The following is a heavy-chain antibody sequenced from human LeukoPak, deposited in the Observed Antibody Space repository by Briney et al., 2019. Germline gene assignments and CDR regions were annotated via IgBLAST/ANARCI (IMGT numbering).Heavy chain of an antibody. V-gene: IGHV3-66*02. CDR1: VFTVSSNY. Sequence: PGGSLRLSCAPSVFTVSSNYMSCVRQAPGEGREWVSVIYSGGSTYYADSVKGRFTISRDNSKNTLYLQMKSLRTQDTAVYYCARALAARQDYWGQGTLVTVSS. CDR3: ARALAARQDY. CDR2: IYSGGST. D-gene: IGHD6-6*01. J-gene: IGHJ4*02.